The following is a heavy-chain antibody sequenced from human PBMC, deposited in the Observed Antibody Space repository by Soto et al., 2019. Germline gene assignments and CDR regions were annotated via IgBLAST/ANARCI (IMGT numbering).Heavy chain of an antibody. J-gene: IGHJ4*02. CDR3: ARSLHGIYYFDY. CDR2: IWYDGSNK. Sequence: QVQLVESGGGVVQPGRSLRLSCAASGFTFSSYGMHWVRQAPGKGLEWVAVIWYDGSNKYYADSVKGRFTISRDNSKNTLYLQMNSLRAEDTAVYYCARSLHGIYYFDYWGQGTLVTVSS. V-gene: IGHV3-33*01. CDR1: GFTFSSYG. D-gene: IGHD2-21*01.